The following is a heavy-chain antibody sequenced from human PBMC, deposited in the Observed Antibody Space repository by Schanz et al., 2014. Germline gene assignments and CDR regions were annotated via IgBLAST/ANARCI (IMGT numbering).Heavy chain of an antibody. J-gene: IGHJ4*02. CDR1: GITFSGYS. CDR3: VKIGYTHWSLDD. Sequence: EVQLVESGGGLVQPGGSLRLSCAASGITFSGYSMNWVRQAPGKGLEWVSYISGSSSTKYYADSVKGRFTISRDDAKNSHYLQMNSLRVEDTAVFYCVKIGYTHWSLDDWGQGILVTVSS. V-gene: IGHV3-48*04. D-gene: IGHD6-13*01. CDR2: ISGSSSTK.